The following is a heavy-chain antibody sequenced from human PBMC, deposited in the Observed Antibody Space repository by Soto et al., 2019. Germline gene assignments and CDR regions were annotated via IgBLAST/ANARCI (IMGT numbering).Heavy chain of an antibody. Sequence: QPGGSLRLSCAASGFTFSSYWMHWVRQVPGKGLVWVSRINSDGSSTSYADSVKGRFTISRDNAKNTLYLQMNSLRAEDTAVYYCARVGSWSGSYYYMDVWGKGTTVTVSS. CDR3: ARVGSWSGSYYYMDV. D-gene: IGHD3-3*01. CDR2: INSDGSST. CDR1: GFTFSSYW. V-gene: IGHV3-74*01. J-gene: IGHJ6*03.